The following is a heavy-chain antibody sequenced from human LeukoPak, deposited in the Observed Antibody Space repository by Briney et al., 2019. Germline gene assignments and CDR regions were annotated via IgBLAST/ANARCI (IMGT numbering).Heavy chain of an antibody. Sequence: GGSLRLSCAASGFTFSTYTMSWVRQAPGKGLEWVSLISGSGGSTYYADSVKGRFTISRDNSKNTLYLQMNSLRAEDTAVYYCARDLFLQLENHGMDVWGQGTTVTVSS. CDR3: ARDLFLQLENHGMDV. J-gene: IGHJ6*02. CDR1: GFTFSTYT. V-gene: IGHV3-23*01. CDR2: ISGSGGST. D-gene: IGHD6-6*01.